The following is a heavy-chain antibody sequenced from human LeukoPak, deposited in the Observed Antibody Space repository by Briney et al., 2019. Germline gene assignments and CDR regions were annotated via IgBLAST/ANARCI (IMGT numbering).Heavy chain of an antibody. D-gene: IGHD2-2*03. CDR3: AWLLAGAFDM. V-gene: IGHV3-7*01. CDR1: GFIFSNYW. Sequence: GGSLRLSCAASGFIFSNYWMCWVRQAPGKRLEWVATINRDGSDKYYVDSVKGRFTISRDNAKSSLYLQMNSLRAEDTAVYYCAWLLAGAFDMWGQGTMVTVS. CDR2: INRDGSDK. J-gene: IGHJ3*02.